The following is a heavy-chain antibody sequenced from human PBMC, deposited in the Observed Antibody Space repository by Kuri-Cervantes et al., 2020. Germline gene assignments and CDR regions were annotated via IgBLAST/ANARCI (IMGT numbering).Heavy chain of an antibody. J-gene: IGHJ5*02. Sequence: SSVKVSCKASGGIFSSYAISWVRQAPGQGLEWMGGIIPIFGTAHYAKKFQGRFTITADESTSTAYMELSSLRSEDTGVYYCARELRITIFGVVTTNNWFDPWGQGTLVTVSS. D-gene: IGHD3-3*01. CDR1: GGIFSSYA. V-gene: IGHV1-69*13. CDR2: IIPIFGTA. CDR3: ARELRITIFGVVTTNNWFDP.